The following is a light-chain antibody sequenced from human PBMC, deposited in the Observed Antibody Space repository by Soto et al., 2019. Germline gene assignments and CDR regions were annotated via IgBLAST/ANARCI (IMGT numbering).Light chain of an antibody. Sequence: EIVLTQSPGTLSLSPGERATLSCRASQSVSSSYLAWYQQKPGQAPRLLIYGASSRATGIPARFSGSGSGTDFTLTISSLEPEDFALYYCQHYVERSPITFGQGTRLEIK. V-gene: IGKV3-20*01. CDR1: QSVSSSY. CDR2: GAS. CDR3: QHYVERSPIT. J-gene: IGKJ5*01.